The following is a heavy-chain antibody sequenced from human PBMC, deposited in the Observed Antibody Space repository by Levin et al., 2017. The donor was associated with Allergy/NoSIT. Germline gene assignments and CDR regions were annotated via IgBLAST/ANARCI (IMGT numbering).Heavy chain of an antibody. V-gene: IGHV3-9*01. CDR3: AKGLNWGSPNTFDY. CDR1: GFTFGDYA. Sequence: PGGSLRLSCAASGFTFGDYAMHWVRQAPGKGLEWVSGINWNRDKIGYADSVRARFTISRDNAKNSLYLQMNSLGPEDTALYHCAKGLNWGSPNTFDYWGQGTLVTVSS. D-gene: IGHD7-27*01. J-gene: IGHJ4*02. CDR2: INWNRDKI.